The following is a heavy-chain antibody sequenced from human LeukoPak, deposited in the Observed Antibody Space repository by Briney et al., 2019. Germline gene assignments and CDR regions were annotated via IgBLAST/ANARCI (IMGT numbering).Heavy chain of an antibody. CDR2: IYYSGST. V-gene: IGHV4-61*01. Sequence: SETLSLTCTVSGGSVSSGSYYWSWIRQPPGTGLEWIGYIYYSGSTNYNPSLKSRVTISVDTSKNQFSLKLSSVTAADTAVYYCARDPISYGSGSYYHDYWGQGTLVTVSS. CDR1: GGSVSSGSYY. CDR3: ARDPISYGSGSYYHDY. J-gene: IGHJ4*02. D-gene: IGHD3-10*01.